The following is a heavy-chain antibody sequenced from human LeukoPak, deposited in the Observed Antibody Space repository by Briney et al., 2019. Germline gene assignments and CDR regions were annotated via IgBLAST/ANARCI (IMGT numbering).Heavy chain of an antibody. CDR2: INHSGST. J-gene: IGHJ6*02. D-gene: IGHD1-1*01. CDR1: GGSFSGYY. CDR3: ARVPTTSSLYSSYYLVMDV. Sequence: SETLSLTCAVYGGSFSGYYWSWIRQPPGKGLEWIGEINHSGSTNYNPSLKSRVTISVDTSKNQFSLKLSSVAAANTAVYYCARVPTTSSLYSSYYLVMDVWGQGTTVTVPS. V-gene: IGHV4-34*01.